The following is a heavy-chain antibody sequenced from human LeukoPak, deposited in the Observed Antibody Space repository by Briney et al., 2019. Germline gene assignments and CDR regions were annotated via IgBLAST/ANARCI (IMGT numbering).Heavy chain of an antibody. CDR3: ARDLVTVTKGFDI. V-gene: IGHV4-59*11. J-gene: IGHJ3*02. CDR1: GDSFSSHY. Sequence: SETLSLTCAVSGDSFSSHYWTWIRQSPGTGLEWIGYISHIVRTNYNPSLKSRVTISIDTSKNQLSLKLRYVTAADTAVYYCARDLVTVTKGFDIWGQGTMVSVSS. D-gene: IGHD4-17*01. CDR2: ISHIVRT.